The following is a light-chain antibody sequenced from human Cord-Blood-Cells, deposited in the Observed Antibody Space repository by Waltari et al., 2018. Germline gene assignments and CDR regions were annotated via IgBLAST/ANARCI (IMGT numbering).Light chain of an antibody. CDR3: QQRSNFT. CDR1: QSVSSY. Sequence: EIVLTQSPATLSLSPGERATLSCRASQSVSSYLAWYQQKPGQAPRLLIYDASNRATGIPARFSGSGSGTDFNLTISSLEPEDFAVYYCQQRSNFTFGPGTKVDIK. J-gene: IGKJ3*01. CDR2: DAS. V-gene: IGKV3-11*01.